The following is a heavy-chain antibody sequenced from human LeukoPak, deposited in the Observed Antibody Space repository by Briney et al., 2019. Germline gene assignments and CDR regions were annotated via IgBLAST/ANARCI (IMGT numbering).Heavy chain of an antibody. V-gene: IGHV4-34*01. CDR3: ARGQYCSSTSCYRFDP. CDR1: GGSFSGYY. J-gene: IGHJ5*02. D-gene: IGHD2-2*02. Sequence: PSETLSLTCAVYGGSFSGYYWSWTRQPPGKGLECIGEINHSGSTNYNPSLKSRVTISVDTSKNQFSLKLSSVTAADTAVYYCARGQYCSSTSCYRFDPWGQGTLVTVSS. CDR2: INHSGST.